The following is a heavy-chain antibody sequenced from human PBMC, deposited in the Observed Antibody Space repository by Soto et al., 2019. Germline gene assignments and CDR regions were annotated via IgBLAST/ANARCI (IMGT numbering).Heavy chain of an antibody. D-gene: IGHD6-19*01. CDR2: ISWNSGSI. J-gene: IGHJ6*03. V-gene: IGHV3-9*01. CDR3: AKDLWGRIPIAVAGTLHYYYYMDV. CDR1: GFTFDDYA. Sequence: GGSLRLSCAASGFTFDDYAMHWVRQAPGKGLEWVSGISWNSGSIGYADSVKGRFTISRDNAKNSLYLQMNSLRAEDTALYYCAKDLWGRIPIAVAGTLHYYYYMDVWGKGTTVTVSS.